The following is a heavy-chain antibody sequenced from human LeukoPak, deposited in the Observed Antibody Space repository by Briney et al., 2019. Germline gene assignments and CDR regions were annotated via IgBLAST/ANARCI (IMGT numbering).Heavy chain of an antibody. Sequence: SETLSLTCTVSGGSISSGSYYWSWIRQPAGKGLEWIGRIYTSGSTNYNPSLKSRVTISVDTSKNQFSLKLSSVTAAETAVYYCARDPTHQGITGRGGYWGQGTLVTVSS. CDR1: GGSISSGSYY. V-gene: IGHV4-61*02. D-gene: IGHD1-20*01. CDR3: ARDPTHQGITGRGGY. J-gene: IGHJ4*02. CDR2: IYTSGST.